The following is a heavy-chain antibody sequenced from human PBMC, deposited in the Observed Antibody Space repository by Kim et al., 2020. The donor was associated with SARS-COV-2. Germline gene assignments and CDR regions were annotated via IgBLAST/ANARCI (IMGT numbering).Heavy chain of an antibody. CDR2: ISGSGGST. CDR1: GFTFSSYA. D-gene: IGHD2-2*01. V-gene: IGHV3-23*01. J-gene: IGHJ5*02. Sequence: GGSLRLSCAASGFTFSSYAMSWVRQAPGKGLEWVSAISGSGGSTYYADSVKGRFTISRDNSKNTLYLQMNSLRAEDTAVYYCAKGLWGIVVVPAANWFDPWGQGTLVTVSS. CDR3: AKGLWGIVVVPAANWFDP.